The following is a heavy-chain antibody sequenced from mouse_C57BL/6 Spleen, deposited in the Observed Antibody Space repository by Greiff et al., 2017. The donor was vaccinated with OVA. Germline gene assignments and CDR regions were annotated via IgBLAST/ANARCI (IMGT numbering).Heavy chain of an antibody. V-gene: IGHV1-64*01. CDR2: IHPNSGST. J-gene: IGHJ2*01. CDR3: ARESYYYGSSCLDY. D-gene: IGHD1-1*01. Sequence: VQLQQPGAELVKPGASVKLSCKASGYTFTSYWMHWVKQRPGQGLEWIGMIHPNSGSTNYNEKFKSKATLTVDKSSSTAYMQLSSLTSEDSAVYYGARESYYYGSSCLDYWGQGTTLTVSS. CDR1: GYTFTSYW.